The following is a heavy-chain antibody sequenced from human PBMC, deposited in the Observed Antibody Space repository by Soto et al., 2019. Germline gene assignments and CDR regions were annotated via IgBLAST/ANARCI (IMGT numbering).Heavy chain of an antibody. V-gene: IGHV4-59*01. CDR3: VRERAWKYGMDV. J-gene: IGHJ6*02. CDR2: IYYSGST. Sequence: PSETGSLTCTVSGGSISSYYWSWIRQPPGKGLEWIGYIYYSGSTNYNPSLKSLVTISVDTSKNQFSLKLSSVTAADTAVYYCVRERAWKYGMDVWGQGTTVTVSS. CDR1: GGSISSYY. D-gene: IGHD1-1*01.